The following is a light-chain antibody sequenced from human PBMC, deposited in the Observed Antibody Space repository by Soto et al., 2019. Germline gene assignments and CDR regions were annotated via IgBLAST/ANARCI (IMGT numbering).Light chain of an antibody. CDR1: QTISSNY. CDR2: GTS. Sequence: EIVLTQSPGTLSVSPGGRATLSCRASQTISSNYLAWYPQKPGQAPSLLIYGTSSRASGIPDRFSGSGYGTDFTLTISSLEPEDSAIYYCQQYGSRTLGQGNKVEIK. V-gene: IGKV3-20*01. CDR3: QQYGSRT. J-gene: IGKJ1*01.